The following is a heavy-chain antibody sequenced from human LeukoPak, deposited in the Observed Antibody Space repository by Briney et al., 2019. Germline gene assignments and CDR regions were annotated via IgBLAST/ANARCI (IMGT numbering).Heavy chain of an antibody. CDR3: ARVSSKATVRGLITKKNYYYYYMDV. CDR2: IKQDESEK. CDR1: GFNFGAYW. D-gene: IGHD3-10*01. J-gene: IGHJ6*03. Sequence: AGGSLRLSCASSGFNFGAYWMSWVRQAPGKGLEWVATIKQDESEKYYVDSVKGRFTISRDNAKNSLYLQMNSLRAGDTAVYYCARVSSKATVRGLITKKNYYYYYMDVWGKGTTVTISS. V-gene: IGHV3-7*01.